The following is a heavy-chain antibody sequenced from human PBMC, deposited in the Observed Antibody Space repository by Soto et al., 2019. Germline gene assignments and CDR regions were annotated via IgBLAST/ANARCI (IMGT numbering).Heavy chain of an antibody. V-gene: IGHV3-11*01. CDR3: ARDSGKTPDY. CDR2: ISSSSSTT. Sequence: QVQLVESGGDLVKPGGSLRLSCAASGFTFTDYYMTWIRQAPGKEPQWVAYISSSSSTTYYGDSVRGRFTVSRENARNSLYLQMNSLRVEDTAVYYCARDSGKTPDYWGQGTLVTVSS. CDR1: GFTFTDYY. J-gene: IGHJ4*02.